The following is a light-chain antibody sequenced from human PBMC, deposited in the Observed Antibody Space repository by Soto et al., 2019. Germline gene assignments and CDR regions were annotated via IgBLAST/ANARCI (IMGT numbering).Light chain of an antibody. V-gene: IGLV2-8*01. CDR2: EVV. CDR1: KSDIGVYDF. CDR3: KSYAGSNTYV. J-gene: IGLJ1*01. Sequence: QAVVTQPPSASGSPGQSVTISCTGTKSDIGVYDFVSWYQHHPGKAPRLIIYEVVQRPSGVPDRFSGSKSGNTASLTGSGLQAADEADYFCKSYAGSNTYVFGSGTKLTVL.